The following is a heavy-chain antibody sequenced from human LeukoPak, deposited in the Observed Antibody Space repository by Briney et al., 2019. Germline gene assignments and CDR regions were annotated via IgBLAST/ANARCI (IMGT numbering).Heavy chain of an antibody. Sequence: GGSLRLSCAASGFTFSTYNMNRVRQAPGKGLEWVSVIYGGGNIYYADSVKGRFTISRDNSKNTLYLQMNSLRAEDTAVYYCARGAGYNYPYYFDYWGQGTLVTVSS. V-gene: IGHV3-53*01. J-gene: IGHJ4*02. CDR3: ARGAGYNYPYYFDY. CDR1: GFTFSTYN. CDR2: IYGGGNI. D-gene: IGHD5-24*01.